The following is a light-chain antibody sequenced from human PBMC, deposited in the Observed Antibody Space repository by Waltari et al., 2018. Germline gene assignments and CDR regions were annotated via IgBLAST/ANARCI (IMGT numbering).Light chain of an antibody. CDR1: QSFSNW. J-gene: IGKJ1*01. V-gene: IGKV1-5*03. CDR3: QQYNDDPRT. CDR2: KAS. Sequence: DIQMTQSPPTLSASVGDRVTIPCRASQSFSNWVAWYQQKPGKAPNLLIYKASSLESGVPSRFSGSGSGTEFTLTISSLQPDDFATYYCQQYNDDPRTFGQGTEVEFK.